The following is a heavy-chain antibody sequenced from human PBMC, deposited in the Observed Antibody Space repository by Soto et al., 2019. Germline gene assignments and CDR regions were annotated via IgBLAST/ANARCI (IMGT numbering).Heavy chain of an antibody. CDR1: GYSFTSYW. J-gene: IGHJ3*02. Sequence: GESLKISCKGSGYSFTSYWIGWVRQMPGKGLEWMGIIYPGDSDTRYSPSFQGQVTISADKSISTAYLQWSSLKASDTAMYYCAGGGTASDYDFWRGYFQSFDIWGQGTMVTVSS. CDR2: IYPGDSDT. D-gene: IGHD3-3*01. V-gene: IGHV5-51*01. CDR3: AGGGTASDYDFWRGYFQSFDI.